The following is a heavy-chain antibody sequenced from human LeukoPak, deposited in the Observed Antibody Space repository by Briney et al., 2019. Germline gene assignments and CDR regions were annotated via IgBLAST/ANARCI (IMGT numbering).Heavy chain of an antibody. J-gene: IGHJ4*02. CDR1: GFMFGDYW. Sequence: GGSLRLSCAASGFMFGDYWMSWVRQAPGKGLEWVANIKQDGSEIYYVDSVKGRFTISRDNAKNSLYLQMNSLRAEDTAVYYCARGPGPDYWGQGTLVTVSS. V-gene: IGHV3-7*01. CDR2: IKQDGSEI. CDR3: ARGPGPDY.